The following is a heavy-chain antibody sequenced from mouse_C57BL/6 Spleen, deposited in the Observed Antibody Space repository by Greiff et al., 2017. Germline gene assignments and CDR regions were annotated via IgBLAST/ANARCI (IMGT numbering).Heavy chain of an antibody. J-gene: IGHJ4*01. D-gene: IGHD2-4*01. Sequence: VQLQQPGAELVKPGASVKLSCKASGYTFTSYWTHWVQQRPGQSLAWIGMIHSNSGSTNYNEKFKSKATLTVDKSSSTAYMQLHSLTSEDSAVYYCARPDYDEDYAMDDWGQGTSVTVSS. CDR1: GYTFTSYW. CDR2: IHSNSGST. V-gene: IGHV1-64*01. CDR3: ARPDYDEDYAMDD.